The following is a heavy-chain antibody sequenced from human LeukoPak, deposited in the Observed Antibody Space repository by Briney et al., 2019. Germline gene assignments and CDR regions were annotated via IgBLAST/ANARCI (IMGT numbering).Heavy chain of an antibody. CDR1: GYTFTSYG. Sequence: SVKVSCKASGYTFTSYGISWVRQAPGQGLEWMGGIIPIFGTANYAQKFQGRVTITADESTSTAYMELSSLRSEDTAVYYCARRMVRGVIRGYFDYWGQGTLVTVSS. D-gene: IGHD3-10*01. CDR2: IIPIFGTA. V-gene: IGHV1-69*13. J-gene: IGHJ4*02. CDR3: ARRMVRGVIRGYFDY.